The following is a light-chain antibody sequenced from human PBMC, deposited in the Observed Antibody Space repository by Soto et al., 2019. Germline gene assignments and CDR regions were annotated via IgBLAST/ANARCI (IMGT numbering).Light chain of an antibody. CDR2: EVS. J-gene: IGLJ1*01. CDR3: SSYTDTDTLV. CDR1: SSDVGEYHY. Sequence: QSALTQPASVSGSPGQSITISCTGTSSDVGEYHYVSWYQQHPGKAPKVMIYEVSNRPSGVSNRFSGSKSGNTASLTISGLQAYDEADYFCSSYTDTDTLVFGTGTKLTVL. V-gene: IGLV2-14*01.